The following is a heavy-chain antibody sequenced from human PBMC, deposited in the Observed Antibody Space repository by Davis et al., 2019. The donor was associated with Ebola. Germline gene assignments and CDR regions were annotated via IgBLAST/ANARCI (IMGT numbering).Heavy chain of an antibody. D-gene: IGHD6-13*01. Sequence: SVKVSCKASGGTFSSYAISWVRQAPGQGLEWMGGIIPIFGTANYAQKFQGRVTITADESTSTAYMELSSLRSEDTAVYYCAREGKAASWEGYYYYYGMDVWGQGTTVTVSS. CDR1: GGTFSSYA. CDR2: IIPIFGTA. CDR3: AREGKAASWEGYYYYYGMDV. V-gene: IGHV1-69*13. J-gene: IGHJ6*02.